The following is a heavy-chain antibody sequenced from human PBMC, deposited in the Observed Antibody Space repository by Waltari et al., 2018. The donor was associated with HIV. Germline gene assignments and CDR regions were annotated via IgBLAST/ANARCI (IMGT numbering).Heavy chain of an antibody. V-gene: IGHV1-18*01. D-gene: IGHD3-16*02. CDR2: ISAYNGNT. CDR1: GYTFTSYG. CDR3: ARDPGYDYVWGSYRYTDY. J-gene: IGHJ4*02. Sequence: QVQLVQSGAEVKKPGASVKVSCKASGYTFTSYGISWVPQAPGQGLEWMGWISAYNGNTNYAQKLQGRVTMTTDTSTSTAYMELRSLRSDDTAVYYCARDPGYDYVWGSYRYTDYWGQGTLVTVSS.